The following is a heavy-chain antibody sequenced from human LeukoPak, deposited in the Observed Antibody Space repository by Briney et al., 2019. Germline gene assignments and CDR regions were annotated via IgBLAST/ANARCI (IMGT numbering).Heavy chain of an antibody. V-gene: IGHV1-2*04. D-gene: IGHD2-15*01. J-gene: IGHJ4*02. Sequence: ASVKVSCKASGYTFTGYYMHWVRQAPGQGLEWMGWINPNSGGTNYAQKFQGWVTMTRDTSVSTAYMELSRLRSDDTAVYYCARLSRRCSGGSCYDFDYWGQGTLVTVSS. CDR3: ARLSRRCSGGSCYDFDY. CDR2: INPNSGGT. CDR1: GYTFTGYY.